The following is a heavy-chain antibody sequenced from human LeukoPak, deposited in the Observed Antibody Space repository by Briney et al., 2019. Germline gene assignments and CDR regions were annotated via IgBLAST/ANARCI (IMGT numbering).Heavy chain of an antibody. CDR1: GFTFSGYW. CDR2: INSDGSST. CDR3: ARLPGSSGYYYFNY. V-gene: IGHV3-74*01. D-gene: IGHD3-22*01. J-gene: IGHJ4*02. Sequence: GGSLRLSCAASGFTFSGYWMHWVRQAPGEGLVWVSRINSDGSSTSYADSVKGRFTISRDSAKNTLYLQMNSLRAEDTAVYYCARLPGSSGYYYFNYWGQGTLVTVSS.